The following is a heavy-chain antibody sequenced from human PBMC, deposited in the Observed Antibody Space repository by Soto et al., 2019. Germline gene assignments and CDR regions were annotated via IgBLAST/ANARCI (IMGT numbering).Heavy chain of an antibody. D-gene: IGHD3-3*01. Sequence: GGSLRLSCAASGFTFSDYYMSWIRQAPGKGLEWVSYISSSSSYTNYADSVKGRFTISRDNAKNSLYLQMNSLRAEDTAVYYCARESTIFMGMDVWGQGTTVTVSS. CDR3: ARESTIFMGMDV. V-gene: IGHV3-11*06. CDR1: GFTFSDYY. CDR2: ISSSSSYT. J-gene: IGHJ6*02.